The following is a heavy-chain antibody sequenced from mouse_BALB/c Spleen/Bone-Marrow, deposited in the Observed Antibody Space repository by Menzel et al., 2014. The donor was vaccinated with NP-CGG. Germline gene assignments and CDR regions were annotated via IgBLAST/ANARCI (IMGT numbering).Heavy chain of an antibody. V-gene: IGHV1-5*01. CDR2: IYPGNSDT. Sequence: EVQLQESGTVLARPGASVKMSCKASGYSFTNYWLHWVKQRPGQGLEWIGAIYPGNSDTSYNQKFKGKAKLTAVTSASTAFMGLSSLTNEDSAGYYCARFGSSYDWYFDVWGAGTTVTGSS. D-gene: IGHD1-1*01. J-gene: IGHJ1*01. CDR1: GYSFTNYW. CDR3: ARFGSSYDWYFDV.